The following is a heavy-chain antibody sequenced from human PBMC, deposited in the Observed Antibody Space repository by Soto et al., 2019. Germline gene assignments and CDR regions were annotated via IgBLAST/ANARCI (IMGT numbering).Heavy chain of an antibody. J-gene: IGHJ4*02. D-gene: IGHD6-6*01. CDR3: ARTGIAARVAVDY. V-gene: IGHV4-30-2*01. CDR1: GGSISSGGYS. CDR2: IYHSGST. Sequence: QLQLQESGSGLVKPSQTLSLTCAVSGGSISSGGYSWSWIRQPPGKGLEWIGYIYHSGSTYYNPSLKSRVTISVDRSKNQFALKLSSVTAADTAVYYCARTGIAARVAVDYWGQGTLVTGSS.